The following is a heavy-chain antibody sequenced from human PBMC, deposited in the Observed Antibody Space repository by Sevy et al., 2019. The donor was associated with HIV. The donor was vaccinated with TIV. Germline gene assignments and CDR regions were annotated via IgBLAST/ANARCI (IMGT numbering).Heavy chain of an antibody. J-gene: IGHJ6*02. CDR3: ARAASCGWWLTTLKLGYYYGMDV. Sequence: GGSLRLSCAASGFTFSSYSMNWVRQAPGKGLEWVSYISSSSSTIYYADSVKVRFTISRDNAKNSLYLQMNSLRDEETAVYYCARAASCGWWLTTLKLGYYYGMDVWGQGTTVTVSS. V-gene: IGHV3-48*02. CDR1: GFTFSSYS. D-gene: IGHD6-19*01. CDR2: ISSSSSTI.